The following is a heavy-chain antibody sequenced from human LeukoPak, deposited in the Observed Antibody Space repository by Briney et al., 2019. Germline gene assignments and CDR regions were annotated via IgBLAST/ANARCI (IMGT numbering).Heavy chain of an antibody. J-gene: IGHJ4*02. Sequence: GGSLRLSCAASGFTFSSYAMSWVRQAPGKGLEWVSAIRGSGGSTYYADSVKGRFTISRDNSKNTLYLQMNSLRAEDTAVYYCACRLDYYGSGSYYDFDYWGQGTLVTVSS. V-gene: IGHV3-23*01. CDR3: ACRLDYYGSGSYYDFDY. CDR1: GFTFSSYA. D-gene: IGHD3-10*01. CDR2: IRGSGGST.